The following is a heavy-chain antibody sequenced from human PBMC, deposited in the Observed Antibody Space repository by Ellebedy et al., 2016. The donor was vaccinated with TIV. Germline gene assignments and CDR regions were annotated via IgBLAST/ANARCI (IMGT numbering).Heavy chain of an antibody. J-gene: IGHJ1*01. CDR1: RFTFSSYG. CDR3: AKEGGRDYDSSGYYEGEFQH. Sequence: GESLKISCAASRFTFSSYGMHWVRQAPGKGLEWVAVISYDGRNKYYADSVKGRFTISRDNSKNTLYLQMNSLRAEDTAVYYCAKEGGRDYDSSGYYEGEFQHWGQGTLVTVAS. D-gene: IGHD3-22*01. V-gene: IGHV3-30*18. CDR2: ISYDGRNK.